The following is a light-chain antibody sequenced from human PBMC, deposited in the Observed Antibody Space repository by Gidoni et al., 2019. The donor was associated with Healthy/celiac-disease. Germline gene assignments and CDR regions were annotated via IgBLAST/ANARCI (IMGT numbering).Light chain of an antibody. J-gene: IGKJ5*01. CDR3: QQYDNLPIT. V-gene: IGKV1-33*01. CDR2: AAS. CDR1: QDISNY. Sequence: DIQMTQSPSSLSASVGDRVTIPCQASQDISNYLNWYQQKPGKAPKLRIYAASNLETGVPSRFSGSGSGTDFTFTISSLQPEDIATYYCQQYDNLPITFGQGTRLEIK.